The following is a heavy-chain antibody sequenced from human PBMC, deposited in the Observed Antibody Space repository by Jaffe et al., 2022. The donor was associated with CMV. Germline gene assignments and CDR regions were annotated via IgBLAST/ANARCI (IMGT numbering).Heavy chain of an antibody. CDR2: IYPGDSDT. D-gene: IGHD3-3*01. Sequence: EVQLVQSGAEVKKPGESLKISCKGSGYSFTSYWIGWVRQMPGKGLEWMGIIYPGDSDTRYSPSFQGQVTISADKSISTAYLQWSSLKASDTAMYYCARSIYDFWSGYPYYYGMDVWGQGTTVTVSS. V-gene: IGHV5-51*01. CDR1: GYSFTSYW. CDR3: ARSIYDFWSGYPYYYGMDV. J-gene: IGHJ6*02.